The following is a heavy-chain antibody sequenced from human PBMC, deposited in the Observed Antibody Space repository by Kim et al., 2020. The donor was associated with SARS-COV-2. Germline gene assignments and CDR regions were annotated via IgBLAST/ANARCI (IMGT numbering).Heavy chain of an antibody. D-gene: IGHD6-19*01. CDR3: AREGEYSSGWPYYYYYGMDV. J-gene: IGHJ6*02. CDR2: IKQDGSEK. Sequence: GGSLRLSCAASGFTFSSYWMSWVRQAPGKGLEWVANIKQDGSEKYYVDSVKGRFTISRDNAKNSLYLQMNSLRAEDTAVYYCAREGEYSSGWPYYYYYGMDVWGQGTTVTVSS. V-gene: IGHV3-7*01. CDR1: GFTFSSYW.